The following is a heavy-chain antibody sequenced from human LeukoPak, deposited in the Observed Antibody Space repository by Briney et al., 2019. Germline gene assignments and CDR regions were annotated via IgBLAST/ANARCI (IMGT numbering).Heavy chain of an antibody. CDR1: GFTFSSYG. CDR3: AKDRWYTAMGLFDY. CDR2: ISYDGSNK. J-gene: IGHJ4*02. V-gene: IGHV3-30*18. D-gene: IGHD5-18*01. Sequence: GGSLRLSCAASGFTFSSYGMHWVRQAPGKGLEWVAVISYDGSNKYYADSVKGRFTISRDNSKNTLYLQMNSLRAEDTAVYYCAKDRWYTAMGLFDYWGQGTLVTVSS.